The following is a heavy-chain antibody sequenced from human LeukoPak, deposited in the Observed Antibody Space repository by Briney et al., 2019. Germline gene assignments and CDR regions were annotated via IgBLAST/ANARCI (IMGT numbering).Heavy chain of an antibody. CDR1: GGSFSGYY. D-gene: IGHD2-2*01. CDR3: ARGPPAKPGTGYYYGMDV. V-gene: IGHV4-34*01. J-gene: IGHJ6*02. Sequence: SETLSLTCAVYGGSFSGYYWGWIRQPPGKGLEWIGEINHSGSTNYNPSLKSRVTISVDMSKNQFSLKLSSVTAADTAVYYCARGPPAKPGTGYYYGMDVWGQGTTVTVSS. CDR2: INHSGST.